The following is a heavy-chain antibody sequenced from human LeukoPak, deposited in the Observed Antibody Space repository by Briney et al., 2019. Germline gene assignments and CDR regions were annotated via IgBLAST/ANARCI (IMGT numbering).Heavy chain of an antibody. V-gene: IGHV3-23*01. CDR3: AKDLRGYNYGFYFDY. D-gene: IGHD5-18*01. Sequence: GGSLRLSCAASGFTFSSYAMSWVRQAPGKGLEWVSAINGSGGSTYYADSVKGRFTISRDNSKNTLYLQMNSLRAEDTAVYYCAKDLRGYNYGFYFDYWGQGTLVTVSS. J-gene: IGHJ4*02. CDR2: INGSGGST. CDR1: GFTFSSYA.